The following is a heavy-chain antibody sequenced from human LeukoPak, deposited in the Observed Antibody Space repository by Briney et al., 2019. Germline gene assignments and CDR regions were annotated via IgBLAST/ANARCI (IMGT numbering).Heavy chain of an antibody. Sequence: PGGSLRLPCAASGFTFSSYAMSWVRQAPGKGLEWVSAISGSGGSTYYADSVKGRFAISRDNSKNTLYLEMNSLRVEDTAVYYCAKERAFGTWLGDYWGQGTLVTVSS. V-gene: IGHV3-23*01. CDR2: ISGSGGST. CDR3: AKERAFGTWLGDY. CDR1: GFTFSSYA. D-gene: IGHD2/OR15-2a*01. J-gene: IGHJ4*02.